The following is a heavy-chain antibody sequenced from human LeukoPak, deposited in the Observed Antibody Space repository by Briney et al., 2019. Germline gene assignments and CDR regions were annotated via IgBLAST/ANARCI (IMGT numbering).Heavy chain of an antibody. Sequence: GGSLRLSCAASGFTFSRYSMNWVRQAPGKGLEWVSYISNSGTTIYYADSVKGRFTISRDNAKNSLYLQMNSLRATDTAVYYCARILGMCKGGGCAAAACWGQGTLVIVSS. CDR3: ARILGMCKGGGCAAAAC. V-gene: IGHV3-48*01. CDR1: GFTFSRYS. J-gene: IGHJ4*02. D-gene: IGHD2-15*01. CDR2: ISNSGTTI.